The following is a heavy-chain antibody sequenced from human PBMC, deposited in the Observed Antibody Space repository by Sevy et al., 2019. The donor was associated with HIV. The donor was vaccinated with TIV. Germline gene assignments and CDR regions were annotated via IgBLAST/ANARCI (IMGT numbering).Heavy chain of an antibody. CDR2: INHSGST. CDR3: ARGSIAAAGSSYFDY. CDR1: GGSISSYY. Sequence: SETLSLTCTVSGGSISSYYWSWIRQPPGKGLEWIGEINHSGSTNYNPSLKSRVTISVDTSKNQFSLKLSSVTAADTAVYYCARGSIAAAGSSYFDYWGQGTLVTVSS. D-gene: IGHD6-13*01. V-gene: IGHV4-34*01. J-gene: IGHJ4*02.